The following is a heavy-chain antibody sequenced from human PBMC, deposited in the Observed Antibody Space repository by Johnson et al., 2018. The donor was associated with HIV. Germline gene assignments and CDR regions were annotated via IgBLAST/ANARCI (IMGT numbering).Heavy chain of an antibody. CDR2: INWNGGST. CDR1: GFTFDDYG. V-gene: IGHV3-20*01. D-gene: IGHD2-15*01. CDR3: TKFVGFCSGGGCYTPGDV. Sequence: VQLVESGGGVVRPGGSLRLSCAAFGFTFDDYGMSWVRQAPEKGLEWVSGINWNGGSTGYADSVKGRFTISRDSSKNTLYLQMNSLRPDDTAVYHCTKFVGFCSGGGCYTPGDVWGQGTVVTVSA. J-gene: IGHJ3*01.